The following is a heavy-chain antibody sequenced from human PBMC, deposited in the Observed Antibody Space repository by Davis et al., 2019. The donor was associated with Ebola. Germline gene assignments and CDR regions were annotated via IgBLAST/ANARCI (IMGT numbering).Heavy chain of an antibody. Sequence: GESLKISCKDSGNTFSTHWIGWVRQMPGKGLEWMGIIYPGDSDTRYSPSFQGQVTISADKSITTAYLQWSSLKASDTAMYYCARHRPFGDSAIDFWGQGTLVTVSP. D-gene: IGHD4-17*01. J-gene: IGHJ4*02. CDR3: ARHRPFGDSAIDF. CDR1: GNTFSTHW. CDR2: IYPGDSDT. V-gene: IGHV5-51*01.